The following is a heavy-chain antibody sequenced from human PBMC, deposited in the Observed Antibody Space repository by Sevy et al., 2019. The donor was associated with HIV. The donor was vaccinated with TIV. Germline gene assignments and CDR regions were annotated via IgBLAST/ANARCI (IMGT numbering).Heavy chain of an antibody. CDR3: ARVQDRMISYGMDV. CDR2: INPNSGGT. Sequence: ASVKVSCKASGYTFTGFYMHWVRQAPGQGLEWMGWINPNSGGTNYAQKFQGRVTMTRDTSISTAYMELSRLRSDDTAVYYCARVQDRMISYGMDVWGQGTTVTVSS. D-gene: IGHD3-16*01. J-gene: IGHJ6*02. CDR1: GYTFTGFY. V-gene: IGHV1-2*02.